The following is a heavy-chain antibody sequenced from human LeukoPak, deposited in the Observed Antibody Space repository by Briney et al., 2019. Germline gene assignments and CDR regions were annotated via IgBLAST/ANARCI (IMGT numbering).Heavy chain of an antibody. Sequence: KPSETLSLTCTVSGGSISSYYWSWIRQPPGKGLEWIGYIYYSGSTNYNPSLKSRVTISVDTSKNQFSLKLSSVTAADTAVYYCARHTSSAEYFQHWGQGTLVTVSS. V-gene: IGHV4-59*08. CDR1: GGSISSYY. CDR3: ARHTSSAEYFQH. D-gene: IGHD3-16*01. CDR2: IYYSGST. J-gene: IGHJ1*01.